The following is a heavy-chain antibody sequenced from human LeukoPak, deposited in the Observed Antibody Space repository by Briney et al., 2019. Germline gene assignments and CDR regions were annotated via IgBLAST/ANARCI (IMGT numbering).Heavy chain of an antibody. J-gene: IGHJ4*02. V-gene: IGHV4-34*01. CDR1: GGSFSGYY. Sequence: SETLSLTCAVYGGSFSGYYWSWIRQPPGRGLEWIGEINHSGSTDYNPSLKSRVTISVDTSKNQFSLKLSSVTAADTAVYYCARGGVSIAARPFDYWGQGTLVTVSS. CDR2: INHSGST. D-gene: IGHD6-6*01. CDR3: ARGGVSIAARPFDY.